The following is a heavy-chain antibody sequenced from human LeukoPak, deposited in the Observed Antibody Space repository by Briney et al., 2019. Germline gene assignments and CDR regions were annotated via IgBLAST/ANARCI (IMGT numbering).Heavy chain of an antibody. CDR3: ARDELLWFGEPLDY. CDR2: ISAYNGNT. J-gene: IGHJ4*02. D-gene: IGHD3-10*01. CDR1: GYTFTSYD. V-gene: IGHV1-18*01. Sequence: ASVKVSCKASGYTFTSYDINWVRQATGQGLEWMGWISAYNGNTNYAQKLQGRVTMTTDTSTSTAYMELRSLRSDDTAVYYCARDELLWFGEPLDYWGQGTLVTVSS.